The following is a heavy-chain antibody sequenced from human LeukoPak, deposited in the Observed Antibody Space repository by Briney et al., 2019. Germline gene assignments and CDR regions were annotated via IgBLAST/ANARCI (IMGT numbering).Heavy chain of an antibody. J-gene: IGHJ6*02. CDR2: IYYSGST. V-gene: IGHV4-39*01. Sequence: SETLSLTCTVSGGSISSSSYYWGWIRQPPGKGLEWIGSIYYSGSTYYNPSLKSRVTISVDTSKNQFSLKLSSVTAADTAVYYCARRRTGTTPYYYGMDVRGQGTTVTVSS. CDR1: GGSISSSSYY. D-gene: IGHD1/OR15-1a*01. CDR3: ARRRTGTTPYYYGMDV.